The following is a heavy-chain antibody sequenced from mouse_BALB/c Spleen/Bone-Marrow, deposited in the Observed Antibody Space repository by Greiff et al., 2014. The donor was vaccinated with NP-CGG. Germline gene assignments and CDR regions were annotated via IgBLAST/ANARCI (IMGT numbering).Heavy chain of an antibody. D-gene: IGHD1-1*01. CDR3: AKKDYGSSSFDY. V-gene: IGHV1-39*01. J-gene: IGHJ2*01. Sequence: EVQLVESGPELEKPGASVKISCKASGYSFTDSNMNWVKQSNGKNLEWIGNIDPYYGGTGYSRKFKGKATLTVDKSSSTAYMQLRSLTSEDSAVYYCAKKDYGSSSFDYWGQGTTLTVPS. CDR2: IDPYYGGT. CDR1: GYSFTDSN.